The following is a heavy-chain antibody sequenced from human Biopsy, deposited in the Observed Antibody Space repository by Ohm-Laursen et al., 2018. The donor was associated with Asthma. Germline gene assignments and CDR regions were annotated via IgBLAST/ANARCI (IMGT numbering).Heavy chain of an antibody. CDR3: ARGVVYGGDSYAEYFQH. V-gene: IGHV4-31*03. CDR1: YGSITSGGYY. J-gene: IGHJ1*01. Sequence: TLSLTCTVSYGSITSGGYYWTWIRQHPGKGLEWIGFIYYSGGTYYNPSLKSRVSISIDTSKNQFSLKLSSVTAADTAVYYCARGVVYGGDSYAEYFQHWGQGTLVTVSS. D-gene: IGHD4-23*01. CDR2: IYYSGGT.